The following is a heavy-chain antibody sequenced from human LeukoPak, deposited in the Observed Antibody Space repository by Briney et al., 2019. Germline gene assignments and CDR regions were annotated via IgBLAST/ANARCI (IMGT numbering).Heavy chain of an antibody. CDR1: RFTFSSYA. CDR2: INNSGGST. Sequence: GGSLRLSCAASRFTFSSYAMTWVRQAPGKGLEWVSSINNSGGSTYYADSVKGRFTISRDNSKSTLYLQMNRLRAEDTAIYYCARGTDTKPFWSGYWVDVWGQGTTVTVSS. D-gene: IGHD3-3*01. CDR3: ARGTDTKPFWSGYWVDV. J-gene: IGHJ6*02. V-gene: IGHV3-23*01.